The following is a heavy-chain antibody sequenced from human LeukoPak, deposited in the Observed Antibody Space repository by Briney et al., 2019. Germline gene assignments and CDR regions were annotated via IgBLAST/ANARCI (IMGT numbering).Heavy chain of an antibody. V-gene: IGHV5-51*01. D-gene: IGHD6-6*01. CDR2: IYPGDSDT. J-gene: IGHJ6*02. CDR1: GYSFASYW. Sequence: GESLKISCKGSGYSFASYWIGWVRQMPGKGLEWMGIIYPGDSDTRYSPSFQGQVTISADKSISTAYLQWSSLKASDTAMYYCARSGLVSYYYYYGMDVWGRGTTVTVSS. CDR3: ARSGLVSYYYYYGMDV.